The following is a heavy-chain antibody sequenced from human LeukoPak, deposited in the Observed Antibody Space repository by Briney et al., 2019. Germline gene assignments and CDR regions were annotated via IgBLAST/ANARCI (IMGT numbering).Heavy chain of an antibody. Sequence: SETLSLTCAVYGGSFSGYYWSWIRQPPGKGLEWIGEINHSGSNNYNPSLKSRVTISVDTSKNQFSLKLSSVTAADTAVYYCARAPGGEQWLANLGRRDNWFDPWGQGTLVTVSS. V-gene: IGHV4-34*01. J-gene: IGHJ5*02. CDR3: ARAPGGEQWLANLGRRDNWFDP. CDR1: GGSFSGYY. D-gene: IGHD6-19*01. CDR2: INHSGSN.